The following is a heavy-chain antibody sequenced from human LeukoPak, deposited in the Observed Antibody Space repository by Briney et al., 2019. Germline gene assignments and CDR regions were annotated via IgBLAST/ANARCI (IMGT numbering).Heavy chain of an antibody. J-gene: IGHJ5*02. V-gene: IGHV7-4-1*02. CDR1: GYTFTSYA. Sequence: ASVKVSCKASGYTFTSYAMNWVRQAPGQGLEWMGWINTNTGNPTYAQGFTGRFVFSLDTSVSTAYLQISSLKAEDTAVYYCARLSGGIVVVPAEVWFDPWGQGTLVTVSS. CDR3: ARLSGGIVVVPAEVWFDP. CDR2: INTNTGNP. D-gene: IGHD2-2*01.